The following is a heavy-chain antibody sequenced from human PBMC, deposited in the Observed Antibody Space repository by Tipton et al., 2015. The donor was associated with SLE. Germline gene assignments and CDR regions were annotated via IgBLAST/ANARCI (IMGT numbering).Heavy chain of an antibody. Sequence: TLSLTCAVSGGSFSGNYLNWIRQSPGKGLEWIGYIHYTGSTHYNPSLESRVTMSVDTSKNQFSLRLTSVNAADTAIYYCARGGASSKWLDPWGQGTLVTVSS. J-gene: IGHJ5*02. CDR3: ARGGASSKWLDP. CDR2: IHYTGST. V-gene: IGHV4-59*01. D-gene: IGHD6-6*01. CDR1: GGSFSGNY.